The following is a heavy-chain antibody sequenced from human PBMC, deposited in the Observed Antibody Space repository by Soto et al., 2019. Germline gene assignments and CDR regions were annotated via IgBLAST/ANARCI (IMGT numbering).Heavy chain of an antibody. CDR2: ISVHNDNT. V-gene: IGHV1-18*01. J-gene: IGHJ4*02. CDR3: ARGDSSGYYDLFDY. D-gene: IGHD3-22*01. Sequence: QVQLVQSGAEVKKPGASVKVSCKASGYSFTSYGISWVRQAPGQGLEWMGWISVHNDNTHFAQKFQGRVTMTIDTDTSTAYMELRSLRSDDTAVYYCARGDSSGYYDLFDYWGQGPLVTVS. CDR1: GYSFTSYG.